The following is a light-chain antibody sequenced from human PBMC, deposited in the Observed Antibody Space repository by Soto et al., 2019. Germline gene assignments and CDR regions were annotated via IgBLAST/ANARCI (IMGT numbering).Light chain of an antibody. V-gene: IGKV1-5*03. CDR1: QSISSW. CDR3: QQYNGHFPA. CDR2: KAS. Sequence: EIEMTQSPSTLSASVGDRVTITCRASQSISSWLAWYQQKPGKAPKVLIYKASSLESGVPSRFSGSGSGTEFTLTISSLQPDDFATYYYQQYNGHFPAFGQGTKVEIK. J-gene: IGKJ1*01.